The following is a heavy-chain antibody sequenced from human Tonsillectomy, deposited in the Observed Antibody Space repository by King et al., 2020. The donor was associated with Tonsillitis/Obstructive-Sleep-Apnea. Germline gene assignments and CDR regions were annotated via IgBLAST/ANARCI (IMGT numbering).Heavy chain of an antibody. J-gene: IGHJ5*02. Sequence: VQLQQWGAGLLKPSETLSLTCAVYGGSFSGYYWSWIRQPPGKGLEWIGEINHSGSTNYNLSLKSRVTISVDTSKNQFSLKLSSVTAADTAVYYCASVDTPMGASWFDPWGQGTLVTVSS. CDR3: ASVDTPMGASWFDP. D-gene: IGHD5-18*01. CDR2: INHSGST. CDR1: GGSFSGYY. V-gene: IGHV4-34*01.